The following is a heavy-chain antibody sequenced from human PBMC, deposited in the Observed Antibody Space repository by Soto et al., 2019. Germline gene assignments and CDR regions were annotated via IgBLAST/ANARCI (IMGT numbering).Heavy chain of an antibody. Sequence: PGGSLRLSCAASGVTFSSYGMHWVRQAPGKGLEWVAVIWYDGSNKYYADSVKGRFTISRDNSKNTLYLQMNSLRAEDTAVYYCARERKIPGRLDIWGQGTMLTVSS. CDR3: ARERKIPGRLDI. D-gene: IGHD6-25*01. CDR1: GVTFSSYG. V-gene: IGHV3-33*01. CDR2: IWYDGSNK. J-gene: IGHJ3*02.